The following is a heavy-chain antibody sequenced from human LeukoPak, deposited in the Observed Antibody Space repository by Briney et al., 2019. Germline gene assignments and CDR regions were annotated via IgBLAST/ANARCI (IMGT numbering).Heavy chain of an antibody. V-gene: IGHV1-69*04. D-gene: IGHD1-26*01. J-gene: IGHJ6*02. CDR3: ARDIGGATTYYYYGMDV. CDR1: GGTFSSYA. Sequence: ASVKVSCKASGGTFSSYAISWVRQAPGQGLEWMGRIIPILGIANYAQKFQGRVTITADKSTSTAYMELSSLRSEDTAVYYCARDIGGATTYYYYGMDVWGQGTTVTVSS. CDR2: IIPILGIA.